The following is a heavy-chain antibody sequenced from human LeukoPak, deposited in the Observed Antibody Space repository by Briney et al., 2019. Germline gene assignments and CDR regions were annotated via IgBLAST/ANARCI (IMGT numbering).Heavy chain of an antibody. CDR3: ARGYGDYYFDY. D-gene: IGHD5-18*01. J-gene: IGHJ4*02. Sequence: GGSLRRSCAASGFTFSSYSMNWVRQAPGKGLEWVSSISSSSSYIYYADSVKGRFTISRDTAKTSLYLQMNSLRAEDTAVYYCARGYGDYYFDYWGQGTLVTVSS. CDR2: ISSSSSYI. CDR1: GFTFSSYS. V-gene: IGHV3-21*01.